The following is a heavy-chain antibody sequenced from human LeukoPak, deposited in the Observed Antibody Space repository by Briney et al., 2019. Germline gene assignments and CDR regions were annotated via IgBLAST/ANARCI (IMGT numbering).Heavy chain of an antibody. D-gene: IGHD1-14*01. Sequence: SETLSLTCTVSGGSISSYYWSWIRQPPGKGLEWIGYIYYSGSTNYNPSLKSRVTISVDTSKNQFSLKLSSVTAADTAVYFCARDQAESWFDPWGQGTLVTASS. J-gene: IGHJ5*02. CDR2: IYYSGST. V-gene: IGHV4-59*01. CDR1: GGSISSYY. CDR3: ARDQAESWFDP.